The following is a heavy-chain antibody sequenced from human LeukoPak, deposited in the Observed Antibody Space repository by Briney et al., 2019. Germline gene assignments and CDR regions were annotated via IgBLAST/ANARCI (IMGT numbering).Heavy chain of an antibody. Sequence: PSETLSLTCAVYGGSFSGYYWSWIRQPPGKGLEWIGEINHRGSTNYNPSLKSRVTISVDTSKNQFSLKLSSVTAADTAVYYCARGRVGYCSSTSCYRTYYYYYGMDVWGQGTTVTVSS. CDR2: INHRGST. CDR1: GGSFSGYY. CDR3: ARGRVGYCSSTSCYRTYYYYYGMDV. J-gene: IGHJ6*02. D-gene: IGHD2-2*02. V-gene: IGHV4-34*01.